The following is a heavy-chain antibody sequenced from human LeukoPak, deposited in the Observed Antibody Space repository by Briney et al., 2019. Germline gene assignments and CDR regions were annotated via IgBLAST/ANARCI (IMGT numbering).Heavy chain of an antibody. J-gene: IGHJ4*02. CDR2: IIPISGTA. D-gene: IGHD6-13*01. CDR1: GGTFSSYA. V-gene: IGHV1-69*13. CDR3: ARDRGAAAGRNLDY. Sequence: ASVKVSCKASGGTFSSYAISWVRQAPGQGLEWMGGIIPISGTANYAQKFQGRVTITADESTSTAYMELSSLRSEDTAVYYCARDRGAAAGRNLDYWGQGTLVTVSS.